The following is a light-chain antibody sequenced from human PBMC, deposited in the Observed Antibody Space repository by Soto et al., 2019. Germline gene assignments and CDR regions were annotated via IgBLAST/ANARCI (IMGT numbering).Light chain of an antibody. J-gene: IGKJ5*01. V-gene: IGKV3D-20*02. CDR1: LSVSSSY. Sequence: EIVLTQSPGTLSLSPGERATLSCRASLSVSSSYLAWYQQKPGQAPRLLIYDAYNRATGIPARFSGSGSGTDLTLTISSLEPEDSAVYYCQQRHMWPITFGQGTRLEIK. CDR3: QQRHMWPIT. CDR2: DAY.